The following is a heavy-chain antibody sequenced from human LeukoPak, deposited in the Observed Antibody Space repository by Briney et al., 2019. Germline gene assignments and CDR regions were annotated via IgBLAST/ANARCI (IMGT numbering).Heavy chain of an antibody. V-gene: IGHV3-23*01. J-gene: IGHJ4*02. Sequence: GGSLRLSCGASAFIFDNYAMSWVRQAPGKGLEWVSTISPTGSHTFYSDPVKGRYDISRDNSKNTLYLQMNSLRAEDTAVYYCARDRPGDGFNSDWGQGTLVTVSS. CDR3: ARDRPGDGFNSD. D-gene: IGHD5-24*01. CDR1: AFIFDNYA. CDR2: ISPTGSHT.